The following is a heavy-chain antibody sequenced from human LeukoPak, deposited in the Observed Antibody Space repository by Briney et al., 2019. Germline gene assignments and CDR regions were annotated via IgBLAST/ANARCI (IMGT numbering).Heavy chain of an antibody. V-gene: IGHV1-2*06. Sequence: ASVKVSCKASGYTFTGYYMHWVRRAPGQGLEWMGRINPNSGGTNYAQKFQGRVTMTRDTSISTAYMELSRLRSDDTAVYYCASAYSGMVRGVITSTEFWGQGTLVTVSS. CDR2: INPNSGGT. CDR3: ASAYSGMVRGVITSTEF. D-gene: IGHD3-10*01. J-gene: IGHJ4*02. CDR1: GYTFTGYY.